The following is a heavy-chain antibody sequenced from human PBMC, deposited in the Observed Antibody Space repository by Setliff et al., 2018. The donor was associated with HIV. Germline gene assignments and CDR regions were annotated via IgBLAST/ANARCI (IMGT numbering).Heavy chain of an antibody. J-gene: IGHJ3*02. Sequence: SETLSLTCTVSGGSISSHYWGWIRQPPGKGLEWIGSIYYSGSTYYNPSLKSRVTISVDTSKNQFSLKLSSVTAADTAVYYCARSSSGRGAFDIWGQGTMVTVSS. V-gene: IGHV4-39*01. CDR3: ARSSSGRGAFDI. D-gene: IGHD3-22*01. CDR2: IYYSGST. CDR1: GGSISSHY.